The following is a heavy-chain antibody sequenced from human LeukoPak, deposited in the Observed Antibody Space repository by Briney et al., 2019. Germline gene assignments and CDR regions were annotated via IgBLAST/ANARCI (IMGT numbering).Heavy chain of an antibody. CDR2: NGYGGADS. Sequence: GGSLSLSCTVAEFTLSSYEMTWFRQATGKGLEWVSSNGYGGADSHYADSVKGRFTISRDNSKNTLYLQLSSLRADDTAVYYCTRNSGWYGISWGQGTLVTVSS. D-gene: IGHD6-19*01. CDR3: TRNSGWYGIS. CDR1: EFTLSSYE. J-gene: IGHJ4*02. V-gene: IGHV3-23*01.